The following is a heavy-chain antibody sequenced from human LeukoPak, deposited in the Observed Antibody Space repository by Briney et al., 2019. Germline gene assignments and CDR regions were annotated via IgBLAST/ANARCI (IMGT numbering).Heavy chain of an antibody. CDR2: VSGSAATT. Sequence: GGSLRLSCAASGFTFSSYAMSWVRQAPGKGLEWVSTVSGSAATTYYADSVKGRFTISRDNSKNTLYLQMNSLRAEDTAVYYCAKDRGGRWLQFVCWGQGTLVTVSS. J-gene: IGHJ5*01. D-gene: IGHD5-24*01. CDR3: AKDRGGRWLQFVC. CDR1: GFTFSSYA. V-gene: IGHV3-23*01.